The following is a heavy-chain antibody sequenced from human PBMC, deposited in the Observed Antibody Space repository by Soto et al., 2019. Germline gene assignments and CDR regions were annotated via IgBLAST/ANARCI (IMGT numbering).Heavy chain of an antibody. CDR2: IYYSGST. J-gene: IGHJ4*02. D-gene: IGHD3-22*01. Sequence: PSETLSLTCTVSGGSISSGDYYWIWIRHPPGKGLEWIGYIYYSGSTYYNPSLKSRVTISVDTSKNQFSLKLSSVTAADTAVYYCASISSGYYSRRTFDYWGQGTLVTVSS. CDR3: ASISSGYYSRRTFDY. V-gene: IGHV4-30-4*01. CDR1: GGSISSGDYY.